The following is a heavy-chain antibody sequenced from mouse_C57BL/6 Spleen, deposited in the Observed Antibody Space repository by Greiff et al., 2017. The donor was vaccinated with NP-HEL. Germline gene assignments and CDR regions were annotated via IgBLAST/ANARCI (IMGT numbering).Heavy chain of an antibody. V-gene: IGHV1-82*01. Sequence: QVQLKQSGPELVKPGASVKISCKASGYAFSSSWMNWVKQRPGKGLEWIGRIYPGDGDTNYNGKFKGKATLTADKSSSTAYMQLSSLTSEDSAVYFCANYYGSPYAMDYWGQGTSVTVSS. CDR1: GYAFSSSW. D-gene: IGHD1-1*01. J-gene: IGHJ4*01. CDR2: IYPGDGDT. CDR3: ANYYGSPYAMDY.